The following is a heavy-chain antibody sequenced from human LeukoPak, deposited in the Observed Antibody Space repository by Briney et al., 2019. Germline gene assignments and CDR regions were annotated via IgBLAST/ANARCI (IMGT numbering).Heavy chain of an antibody. Sequence: PGGSLRLSCAASGFTFSSYAMSWVRQAPGKGLEWVSAISGSGGSTYYADSVKGRFTISRDNSKNTLYLQMNSLRAEDTAVYYCAKAQSPDYSITPFDYWGQGTLVTVSS. D-gene: IGHD4-11*01. CDR3: AKAQSPDYSITPFDY. CDR2: ISGSGGST. J-gene: IGHJ4*02. V-gene: IGHV3-23*01. CDR1: GFTFSSYA.